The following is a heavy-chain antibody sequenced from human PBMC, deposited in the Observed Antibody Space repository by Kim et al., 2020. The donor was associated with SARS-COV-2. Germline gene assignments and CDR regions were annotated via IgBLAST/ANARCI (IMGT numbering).Heavy chain of an antibody. CDR2: ISYDGSNK. CDR3: AKAAEDTMVRDPVGYYYGMDV. D-gene: IGHD3-10*01. Sequence: GGSLRLSCAASGFTFSSYGMHWVRQAPGKGLEWVAVISYDGSNKYYADSVKGRFTISRDNSKNTLYLQMNSLRAEDTAVYYCAKAAEDTMVRDPVGYYYGMDVWGQGTTVTVSS. CDR1: GFTFSSYG. V-gene: IGHV3-30*18. J-gene: IGHJ6*02.